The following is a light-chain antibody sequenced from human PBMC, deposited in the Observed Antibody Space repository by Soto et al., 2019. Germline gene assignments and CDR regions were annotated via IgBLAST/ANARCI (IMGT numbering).Light chain of an antibody. CDR2: EVS. CDR1: SSDVGRYNY. CDR3: SSYVGNNNLV. V-gene: IGLV2-8*01. Sequence: QSALTQPPSASGSPGQSVTISCTGTSSDVGRYNYISWYQQRPGKAPKLIIYEVSKRPSGVPDRLSGFKYGNTASLTVSGLQAEDEADYYCSSYVGNNNLVFGGGTKLTVL. J-gene: IGLJ3*02.